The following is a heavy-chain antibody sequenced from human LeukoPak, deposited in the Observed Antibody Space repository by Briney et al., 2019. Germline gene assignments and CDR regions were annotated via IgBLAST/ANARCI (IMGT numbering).Heavy chain of an antibody. D-gene: IGHD1-26*01. V-gene: IGHV3-23*01. CDR3: AKGGPTGSNYFDF. Sequence: GGSLRLSRTTSGFNFRAYWMGWVRQAPGKGLEWVSVISGSGYYSYYADSVKGRFTVSRDNSKTTLYLQMNSLRADDTAVYYCAKGGPTGSNYFDFWGQGTLVTVSS. CDR2: ISGSGYYS. J-gene: IGHJ4*02. CDR1: GFNFRAYW.